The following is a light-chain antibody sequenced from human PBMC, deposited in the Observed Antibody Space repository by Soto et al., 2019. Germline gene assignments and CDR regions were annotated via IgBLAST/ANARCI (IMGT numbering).Light chain of an antibody. Sequence: QSVLTQPASVSGSPGQSITISCTGTSXDVGGYNYVSWYQQHPGKAPKLMIYEVSNRPSGVSNRFSGSKSGNTASLTISGLQAEDEADYYCISYTSSSSSSVFGTGTKVPVL. J-gene: IGLJ1*01. V-gene: IGLV2-14*01. CDR1: SXDVGGYNY. CDR2: EVS. CDR3: ISYTSSSSSSV.